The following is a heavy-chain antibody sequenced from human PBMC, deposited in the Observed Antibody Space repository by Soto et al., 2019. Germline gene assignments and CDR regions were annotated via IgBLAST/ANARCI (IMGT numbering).Heavy chain of an antibody. CDR2: IYYSGST. V-gene: IGHV4-59*12. CDR1: GGSISSYY. J-gene: IGHJ6*02. Sequence: PSETLSLTCTVSGGSISSYYWSWIRQPPGKGLEWIGYIYYSGSTNYNPSLKSRVTISVDTSKNQFSLKLSSVTAADTAVYYCARGPQGRYGSGSYYRYYYYYGMDVWGQGTTVTVSS. D-gene: IGHD3-10*01. CDR3: ARGPQGRYGSGSYYRYYYYYGMDV.